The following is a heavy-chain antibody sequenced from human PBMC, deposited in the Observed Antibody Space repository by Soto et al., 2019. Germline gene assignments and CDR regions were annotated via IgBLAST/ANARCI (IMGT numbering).Heavy chain of an antibody. CDR1: GFTFSSYV. V-gene: IGHV3-23*01. J-gene: IGHJ3*02. CDR2: ISGSGGST. Sequence: EVQLLESGGGLVQPGGSLRVSCVASGFTFSSYVMSWVRQAPGKGLEWVSGISGSGGSTYYGDSVKGRFTIFRDNSKNTLYLQMNSLRAEDTAVYYCAKEDDTNESSGYLSSNDAFDIWGQGTMVTVAS. CDR3: AKEDDTNESSGYLSSNDAFDI. D-gene: IGHD3-22*01.